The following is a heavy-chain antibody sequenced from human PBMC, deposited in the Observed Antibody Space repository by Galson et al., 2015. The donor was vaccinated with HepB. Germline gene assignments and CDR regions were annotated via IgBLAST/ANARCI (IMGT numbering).Heavy chain of an antibody. CDR1: GDSVSSNSAA. D-gene: IGHD6-19*01. Sequence: CAISGDSVSSNSAAWNWIRQSPSRGLEWLGRTYYRSKWYNDYAVSVKSRITINPDTSENQFSLQLNSVTPEDTAVYYCARGRVRSIAVAGTNYYYGMDVWVQGTTVTVSS. J-gene: IGHJ6*02. CDR2: TYYRSKWYN. CDR3: ARGRVRSIAVAGTNYYYGMDV. V-gene: IGHV6-1*01.